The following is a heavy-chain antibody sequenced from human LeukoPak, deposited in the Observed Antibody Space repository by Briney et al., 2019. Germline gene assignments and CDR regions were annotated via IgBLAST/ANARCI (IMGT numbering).Heavy chain of an antibody. Sequence: ASVKVSCKASGYTFTGYYMHWVRQAPGQGLEWMGWINPNSGGTNYAQKFQGRVTMTRDTSISTAYMELSRLRSDDTAVYYCARVRSAKGGNYYGMDVWGQGTTVTVPS. CDR2: INPNSGGT. V-gene: IGHV1-2*02. CDR3: ARVRSAKGGNYYGMDV. CDR1: GYTFTGYY. D-gene: IGHD1-26*01. J-gene: IGHJ6*02.